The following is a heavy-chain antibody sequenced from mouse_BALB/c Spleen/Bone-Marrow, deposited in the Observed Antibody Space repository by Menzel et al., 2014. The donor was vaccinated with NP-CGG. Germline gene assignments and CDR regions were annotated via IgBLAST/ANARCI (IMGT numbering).Heavy chain of an antibody. D-gene: IGHD1-1*01. V-gene: IGHV10-1*02. Sequence: EVKLVESGGGLVQPKGSLKLSCAASGFTFNTYAMNWVRQAPGKGLEWVARIRSKSNNYATYYADSVKDRFTISRDDSQSMLYLKMNNLKTEDRAMYYCVRYYGSSYYYAMDYWGQGTSVTVSS. CDR3: VRYYGSSYYYAMDY. CDR2: IRSKSNNYAT. J-gene: IGHJ4*01. CDR1: GFTFNTYA.